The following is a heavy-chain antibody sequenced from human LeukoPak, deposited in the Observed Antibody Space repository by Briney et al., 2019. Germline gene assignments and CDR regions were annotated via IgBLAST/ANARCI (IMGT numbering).Heavy chain of an antibody. CDR1: GFTFSSYG. V-gene: IGHV3-23*01. J-gene: IGHJ3*02. CDR3: AKDRDSSGSHQLGVDAFDI. CDR2: ISGSGGST. Sequence: GGSLRLSCAASGFTFSSYGMHWVRQAPGKGLEWVSAISGSGGSTYYADSVKGRFTISRDNSKNTLYLQMNSLRAEDTAVYYCAKDRDSSGSHQLGVDAFDIWGQGTMVTVSS. D-gene: IGHD3-22*01.